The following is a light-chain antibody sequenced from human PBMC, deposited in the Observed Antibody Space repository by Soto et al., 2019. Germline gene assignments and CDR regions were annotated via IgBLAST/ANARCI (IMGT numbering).Light chain of an antibody. Sequence: EIVMTQSPGTLSLSPGERATLSCRASQSVSTNLAWYQQIPGQAPRLLIYGASTRATGIPARFSGSGSGTEFPRAISSLQSEDFAVYYWQQYNDWPQTFGLGTKVEIK. J-gene: IGKJ1*01. CDR2: GAS. V-gene: IGKV3-15*01. CDR3: QQYNDWPQT. CDR1: QSVSTN.